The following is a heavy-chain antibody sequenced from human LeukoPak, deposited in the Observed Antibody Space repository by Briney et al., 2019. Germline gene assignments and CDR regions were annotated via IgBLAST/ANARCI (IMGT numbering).Heavy chain of an antibody. Sequence: GRSLRLSCAASGFTFSSYGMHWVRQAPGKGLEWVAVISYDGSNKYYADSVKGRFTISRDNSKNTLYLQMNSLRAEDTAVYYCARDSVHQYRRRHGYNGIISYWGQGTLVTVSS. J-gene: IGHJ4*02. CDR2: ISYDGSNK. CDR3: ARDSVHQYRRRHGYNGIISY. V-gene: IGHV3-30*03. D-gene: IGHD5-24*01. CDR1: GFTFSSYG.